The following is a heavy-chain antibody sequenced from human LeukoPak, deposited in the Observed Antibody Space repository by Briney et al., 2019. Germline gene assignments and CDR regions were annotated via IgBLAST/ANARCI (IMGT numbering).Heavy chain of an antibody. Sequence: PGGSLRLSCAASGFTFSDYYMNWIRQAPGKGLEWVSYISSGGGTRSYADSVEGRFTISRDNAKNSLYLQMNSLRAEDTAVYYCARDRGRRGITMRSDAFDIWGQGTMVTVSS. CDR3: ARDRGRRGITMRSDAFDI. CDR2: ISSGGGTR. D-gene: IGHD3-22*01. CDR1: GFTFSDYY. J-gene: IGHJ3*02. V-gene: IGHV3-11*01.